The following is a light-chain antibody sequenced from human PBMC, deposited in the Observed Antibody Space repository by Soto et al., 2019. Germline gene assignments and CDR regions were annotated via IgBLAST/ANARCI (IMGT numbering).Light chain of an antibody. V-gene: IGKV1-39*01. CDR3: QQSYSRPRT. CDR1: QSISSY. CDR2: TTS. J-gene: IGKJ1*01. Sequence: DIQMTQSPSSLSAYVGDRVTITCRASQSISSYVNWYQQKPGKAPNLLIYTTSNLESGVPSRFSGSGSGTDFTLTISSLQPEDFATYFCQQSYSRPRTFGQGTKVDIK.